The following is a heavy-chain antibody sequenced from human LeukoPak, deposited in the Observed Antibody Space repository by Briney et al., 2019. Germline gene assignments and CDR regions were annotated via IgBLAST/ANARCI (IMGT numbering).Heavy chain of an antibody. D-gene: IGHD3-22*01. V-gene: IGHV4-59*11. CDR3: ARVDFDTSGYYPDY. CDR1: GGSISSHY. CDR2: INYSGST. Sequence: TSETLSLTCTVSGGSISSHYWSWIRQPPGKGLEWIGNINYSGSTYYNPSLKSRVTISLDTSKNQFSLRLSSVTAADTAIYYCARVDFDTSGYYPDYWGRGTLVTVSS. J-gene: IGHJ4*02.